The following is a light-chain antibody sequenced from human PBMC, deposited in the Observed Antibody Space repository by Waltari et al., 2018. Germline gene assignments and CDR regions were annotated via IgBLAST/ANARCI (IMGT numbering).Light chain of an antibody. J-gene: IGLJ1*01. CDR3: CSYTGSSTSYG. Sequence: QSALSQPASVSGSPGQSLTITCTGASTHLASYNLFARYQHHPNRAPKLILYEATKRPSGISHRFSGAKSGATASLRISGLQADDEADYYCCSYTGSSTSYGCGGGTKVTVL. V-gene: IGLV2-23*01. CDR2: EAT. CDR1: STHLASYNL.